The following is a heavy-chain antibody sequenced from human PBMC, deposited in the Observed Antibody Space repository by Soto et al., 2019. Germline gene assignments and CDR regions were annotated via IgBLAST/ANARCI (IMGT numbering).Heavy chain of an antibody. V-gene: IGHV3-23*01. CDR3: AKDQGSSWYEIDY. J-gene: IGHJ4*02. D-gene: IGHD6-13*01. Sequence: PGGSPRLSCAASGVTFSNYAVTWVRQAPGKGLEWVSTISGSGGSTYYADSVKGRFTISRDNSKNTLYLQMNSLRAEDTAVYYSAKDQGSSWYEIDYWGQGTLVTVSS. CDR2: ISGSGGST. CDR1: GVTFSNYA.